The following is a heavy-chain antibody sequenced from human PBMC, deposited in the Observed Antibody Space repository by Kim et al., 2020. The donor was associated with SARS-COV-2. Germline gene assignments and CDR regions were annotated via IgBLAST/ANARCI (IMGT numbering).Heavy chain of an antibody. D-gene: IGHD1-26*01. J-gene: IGHJ6*01. CDR1: GGSISSGGYS. CDR3: ARDRVGATRAYYYYYG. Sequence: SETLSLTCAVSGGSISSGGYSWSWIRQPPGKGLEWIGYIYYSGSTYYNPSLKSRVTISVDRSKNQFSLKLSSVTAADTAVYYCARDRVGATRAYYYYYG. V-gene: IGHV4-30-2*01. CDR2: IYYSGST.